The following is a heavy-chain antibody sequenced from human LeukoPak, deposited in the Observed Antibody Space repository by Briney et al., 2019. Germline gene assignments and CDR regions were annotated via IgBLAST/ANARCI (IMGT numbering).Heavy chain of an antibody. D-gene: IGHD1-14*01. CDR1: GFTFSNYG. Sequence: PGGSLRLYCAPSGFTFSNYGVAWVRQAPGKTLEWVSTIIGRNGDTYYTDSVKGRFTISRDSSKSSVYLQMSSLRGDDTAVYYCAKYGVVLPPGSHIPHWFDFWGGGSLVTVSS. CDR2: IIGRNGDT. V-gene: IGHV3-23*01. J-gene: IGHJ5*01. CDR3: AKYGVVLPPGSHIPHWFDF.